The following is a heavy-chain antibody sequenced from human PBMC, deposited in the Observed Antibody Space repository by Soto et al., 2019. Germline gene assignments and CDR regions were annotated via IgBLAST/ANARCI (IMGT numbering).Heavy chain of an antibody. CDR2: IKRDGSEK. D-gene: IGHD2-2*02. CDR3: AREDLNTDFDY. Sequence: GSLRLSCSASGFTFSNYWMSWVRQAPGKGLEWVANIKRDGSEKNYVDSVKGRFTISRDNTKNSVFLHMNSLRAEDTAVYYCAREDLNTDFDYWGQGTLVTVS. CDR1: GFTFSNYW. J-gene: IGHJ4*02. V-gene: IGHV3-7*01.